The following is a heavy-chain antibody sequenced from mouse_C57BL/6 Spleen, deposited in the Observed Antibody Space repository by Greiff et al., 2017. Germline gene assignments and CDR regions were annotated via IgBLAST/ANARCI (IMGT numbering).Heavy chain of an antibody. Sequence: EVQLVESGGGLVKPGGSLKLSCAASGFTFSDYGMHWVRQAPEKGLEWVAYISSGSSTIYYADTVKGRFTIARDNAKNTLFLQMTSLRSEDTAMYYCARILRSYWYFDVWGTGTTVTVSS. CDR1: GFTFSDYG. J-gene: IGHJ1*03. CDR2: ISSGSSTI. V-gene: IGHV5-17*01. CDR3: ARILRSYWYFDV.